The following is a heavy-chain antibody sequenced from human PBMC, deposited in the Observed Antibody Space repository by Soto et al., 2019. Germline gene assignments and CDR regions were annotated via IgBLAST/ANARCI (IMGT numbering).Heavy chain of an antibody. CDR1: GFNFGIYG. Sequence: GGSLRLSCVASGFNFGIYGMNWVRQAPGKGLEWVAHISSSGSPVYYTDSVKGRFTVSRDNAKNSLFLQLNSLRDEDTALYYCVSGIYDYWGQGTQVTVSS. CDR3: VSGIYDY. V-gene: IGHV3-48*02. CDR2: ISSSGSPV. J-gene: IGHJ4*02. D-gene: IGHD3-10*01.